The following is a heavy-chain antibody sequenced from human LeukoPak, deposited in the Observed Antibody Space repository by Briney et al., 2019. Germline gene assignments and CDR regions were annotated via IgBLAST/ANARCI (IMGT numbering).Heavy chain of an antibody. Sequence: GGSLRLSCAASGFTFTTYWMTWVRQAPGKGLEWVANINQDGTEKYYVDSVKGRFTISRDNAKNSLYLQMNSLRVEDTAVYYCARDGYSGSDALWGQGTLVTVSS. CDR3: ARDGYSGSDAL. V-gene: IGHV3-7*01. J-gene: IGHJ4*02. D-gene: IGHD5-12*01. CDR1: GFTFTTYW. CDR2: INQDGTEK.